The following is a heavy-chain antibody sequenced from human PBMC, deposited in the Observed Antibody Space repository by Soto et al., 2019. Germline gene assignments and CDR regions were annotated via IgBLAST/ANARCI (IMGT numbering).Heavy chain of an antibody. J-gene: IGHJ6*02. CDR1: GGTFSSYA. V-gene: IGHV1-69*06. CDR3: ARDEGGYSGYGMDV. D-gene: IGHD1-26*01. Sequence: WASVKVSCKASGGTFSSYAISWVRQAPGQGLEWMGGIIPIFGTANYAQKFQGRVTITADKSTSTAYMELSSLRSEDTAVYYCARDEGGYSGYGMDVWGQGTTVTVSS. CDR2: IIPIFGTA.